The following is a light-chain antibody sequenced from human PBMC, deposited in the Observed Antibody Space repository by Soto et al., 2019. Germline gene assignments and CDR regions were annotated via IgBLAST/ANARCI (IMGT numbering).Light chain of an antibody. Sequence: GESVTITCRASQVISTSLAWYQVKPGKAPKLLIYTASTLESGVPSRFSATVSGTEFSLTITSLRPEDFATYYCQQLFDSPITFGQGTRLEIK. CDR2: TAS. CDR3: QQLFDSPIT. CDR1: QVISTS. J-gene: IGKJ5*01. V-gene: IGKV1-9*01.